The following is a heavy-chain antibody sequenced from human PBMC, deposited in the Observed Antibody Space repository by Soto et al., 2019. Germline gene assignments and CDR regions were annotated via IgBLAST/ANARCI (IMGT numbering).Heavy chain of an antibody. CDR1: GFTFSSYG. V-gene: IGHV3-33*01. CDR2: IWYDGSNK. D-gene: IGHD6-19*01. CDR3: ARDSQAGNWGYFDY. J-gene: IGHJ4*02. Sequence: GALRLSCAASGFTFSSYGMHWVRQAPGKGLEWVAVIWYDGSNKYYADSVKGRFTISRDNSKNTLYLQMNSLRAEDTAVYYCARDSQAGNWGYFDYWGQGTLVTVSS.